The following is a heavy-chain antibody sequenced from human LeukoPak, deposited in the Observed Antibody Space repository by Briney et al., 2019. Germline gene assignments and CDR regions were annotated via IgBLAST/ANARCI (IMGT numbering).Heavy chain of an antibody. J-gene: IGHJ3*02. CDR2: ISGSGGST. Sequence: GGSLRHSCAASGFTFSSYAMSWVRQAPGKGLEWVSAISGSGGSTYYADSVKGRFTISRDNSKNTLYLQMNSLRAEDTAVYYCANHCGGDCYSGDAFDIWGQGTMVTVSS. CDR1: GFTFSSYA. V-gene: IGHV3-23*01. CDR3: ANHCGGDCYSGDAFDI. D-gene: IGHD2-21*02.